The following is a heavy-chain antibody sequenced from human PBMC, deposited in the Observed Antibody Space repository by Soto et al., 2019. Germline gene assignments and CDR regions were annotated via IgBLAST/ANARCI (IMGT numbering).Heavy chain of an antibody. CDR2: IIPIFGTA. Sequence: ASVKVSCKASGVTFSSYAISWVRQAPGQGLEWMGGIIPIFGTANYAQKFQGRVTITADESTSTAYMELSSLRSEDTAVYYCASLVYGSGTSDAFDIWGQGTMVTVSS. CDR1: GVTFSSYA. V-gene: IGHV1-69*13. D-gene: IGHD3-10*01. J-gene: IGHJ3*02. CDR3: ASLVYGSGTSDAFDI.